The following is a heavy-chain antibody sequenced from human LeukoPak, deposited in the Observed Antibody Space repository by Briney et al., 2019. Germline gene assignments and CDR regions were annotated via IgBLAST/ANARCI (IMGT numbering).Heavy chain of an antibody. CDR2: IYPGGSDT. Sequence: GESLKISCKGSGYTFTNYWIGWVRQMPGKGLEWMGIIYPGGSDTRYSPSFQGQVTISADKSISTAYLQWNSLKASDTAMYYCARPLHDYNKYWFDPWGQGTLVTVSS. D-gene: IGHD4-11*01. J-gene: IGHJ5*02. CDR3: ARPLHDYNKYWFDP. CDR1: GYTFTNYW. V-gene: IGHV5-51*01.